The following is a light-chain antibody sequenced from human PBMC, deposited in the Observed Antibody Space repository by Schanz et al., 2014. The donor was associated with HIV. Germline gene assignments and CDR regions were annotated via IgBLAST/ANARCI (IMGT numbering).Light chain of an antibody. J-gene: IGKJ2*01. Sequence: DIQMTQSPSTLSASVGDGVTITCRASEYISRWLAWYQQKPGQAPHLLIYQASTLQTGVSSRFTGSGSGTEFTLTISGLQPDDFATYFCQQLHAYPYTFGQGTKREI. CDR1: EYISRW. V-gene: IGKV1-5*03. CDR2: QAS. CDR3: QQLHAYPYT.